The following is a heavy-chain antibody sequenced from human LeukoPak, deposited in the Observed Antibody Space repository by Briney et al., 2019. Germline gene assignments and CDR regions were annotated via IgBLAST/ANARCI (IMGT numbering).Heavy chain of an antibody. V-gene: IGHV3-21*04. CDR3: AKELGRGMDV. D-gene: IGHD1-26*01. CDR1: GFTFSAYN. J-gene: IGHJ6*02. CDR2: ISSGTNYI. Sequence: GGSLRLSCAASGFTFSAYNMNWVRQAPGKGLEWVSSISSGTNYIYYADSVKGRFTISRDNAKNSLYLQMNSLRAEDTAVYYCAKELGRGMDVWGQGTTVTVSS.